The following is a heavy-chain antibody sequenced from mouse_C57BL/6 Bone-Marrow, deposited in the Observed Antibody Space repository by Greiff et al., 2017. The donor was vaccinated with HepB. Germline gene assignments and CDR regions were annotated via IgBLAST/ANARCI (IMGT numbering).Heavy chain of an antibody. CDR3: ALYGNPFAY. V-gene: IGHV1-62-2*01. CDR1: GYTFTEYT. Sequence: AQLQQSGAELVKPGASVKLSCKASGYTFTEYTIHWVKQRSGQGLEWIGWFYPGSGSIKYNEKFKGKSTLTVDKSSSTAYMQLSSLTSEDSAVYYCALYGNPFAYWGQGTLVTVSA. CDR2: FYPGSGSI. D-gene: IGHD2-1*01. J-gene: IGHJ3*01.